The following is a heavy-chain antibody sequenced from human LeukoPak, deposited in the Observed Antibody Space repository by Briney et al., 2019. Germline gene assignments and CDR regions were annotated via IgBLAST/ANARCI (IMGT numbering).Heavy chain of an antibody. Sequence: GESLKISCKRSRYSFTSYWIVWVRQMPGKGLEWMGIIYPGDSDTRYSPSFQGQVTISADKSISTAYLQWSSLKASDTAMYYCARLGYSGYDLSRTPPLYWGQGTLVTVSS. CDR2: IYPGDSDT. D-gene: IGHD5-12*01. CDR1: RYSFTSYW. V-gene: IGHV5-51*01. CDR3: ARLGYSGYDLSRTPPLY. J-gene: IGHJ4*02.